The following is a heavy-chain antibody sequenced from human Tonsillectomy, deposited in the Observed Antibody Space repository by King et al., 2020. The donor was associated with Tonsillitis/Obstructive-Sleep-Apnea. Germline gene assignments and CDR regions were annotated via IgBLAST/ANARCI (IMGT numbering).Heavy chain of an antibody. CDR2: IRSEAYGGTT. J-gene: IGHJ4*02. CDR1: GFTFADYA. V-gene: IGHV3-49*04. Sequence: VQLVESGGGLVQPGRSLRLSCTASGFTFADYAMNWVRQAPGKGLEGVGFIRSEAYGGTTEYAASVKGRFTISRDDSKTIAYLQMDSLKTEDTAVYYCARGNHGFDYWGQGTLVTVSS. D-gene: IGHD1-14*01. CDR3: ARGNHGFDY.